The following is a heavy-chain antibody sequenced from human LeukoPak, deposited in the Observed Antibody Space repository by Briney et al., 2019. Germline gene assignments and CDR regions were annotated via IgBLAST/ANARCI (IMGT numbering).Heavy chain of an antibody. D-gene: IGHD4-17*01. J-gene: IGHJ6*02. V-gene: IGHV5-51*01. CDR2: IYPGDSDT. Sequence: GESLKISCKGSGYSFTSYWIGWVRQMPGKGLEWMGIIYPGDSDTRYSPSFQGQVTISADKSISTAYLQWSSLKASDTAMYYCARHRSSSVTTDYYYGMDVWGQGTTVTVSS. CDR3: ARHRSSSVTTDYYYGMDV. CDR1: GYSFTSYW.